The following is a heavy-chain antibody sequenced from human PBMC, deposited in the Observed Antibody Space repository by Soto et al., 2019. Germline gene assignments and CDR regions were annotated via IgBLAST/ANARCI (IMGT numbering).Heavy chain of an antibody. J-gene: IGHJ4*02. V-gene: IGHV4-34*01. Sequence: SETLSLTCAVYGGSFSGYYWSWIRQPPGKGLEWIGEINHSGSTNYNPSLKSRVTISVDTSKNQFSLKLSSVTAADTAVYYCARGLGYCSSTSCSTPFDYWGQGTLVTVSS. CDR2: INHSGST. CDR1: GGSFSGYY. CDR3: ARGLGYCSSTSCSTPFDY. D-gene: IGHD2-2*01.